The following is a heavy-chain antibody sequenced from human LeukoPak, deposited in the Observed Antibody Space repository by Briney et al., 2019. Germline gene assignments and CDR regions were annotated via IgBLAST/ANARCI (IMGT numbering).Heavy chain of an antibody. Sequence: GGSLRLSCAASGFTFSSYGMHWVRQAPGKGLEWVAFIRYDGSNKYYADSVKGRFTISRDNSKNTLYLQMNSLRAEDTAVYYCANLGAYCGGDCYPQYFQHWGQGTLVTVSS. V-gene: IGHV3-30*02. CDR1: GFTFSSYG. CDR3: ANLGAYCGGDCYPQYFQH. CDR2: IRYDGSNK. D-gene: IGHD2-21*02. J-gene: IGHJ1*01.